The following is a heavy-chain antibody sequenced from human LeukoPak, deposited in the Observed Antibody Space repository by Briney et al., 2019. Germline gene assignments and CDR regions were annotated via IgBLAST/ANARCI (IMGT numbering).Heavy chain of an antibody. Sequence: PGGSLRLSCAASGFTFSSYSMNWVRQAPGKGLEWVSYISSSGSIIYYADSVKGRFTISRDNAKNSLYLQMNSLRAEDTAVYYCARGGGSLKYWYFDLWGRGTLVTVSS. CDR1: GFTFSSYS. J-gene: IGHJ2*01. D-gene: IGHD2-15*01. CDR3: ARGGGSLKYWYFDL. V-gene: IGHV3-48*04. CDR2: ISSSGSII.